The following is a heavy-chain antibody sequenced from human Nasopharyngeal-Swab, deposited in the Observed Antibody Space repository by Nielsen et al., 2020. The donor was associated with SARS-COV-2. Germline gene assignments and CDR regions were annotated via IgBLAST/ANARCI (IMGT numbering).Heavy chain of an antibody. CDR3: ARAGAAAPGVYYGMDV. D-gene: IGHD6-13*01. CDR1: GYTFTSYD. Sequence: ASVKVSCKASGYTFTSYDINWVRQATGQGLEWMGWMNPNSGNTGYAQKFQGRFTMTRNTSISTAYMELSSLRSEDTAVYYCARAGAAAPGVYYGMDVWGQGTTVTVS. CDR2: MNPNSGNT. J-gene: IGHJ6*02. V-gene: IGHV1-8*01.